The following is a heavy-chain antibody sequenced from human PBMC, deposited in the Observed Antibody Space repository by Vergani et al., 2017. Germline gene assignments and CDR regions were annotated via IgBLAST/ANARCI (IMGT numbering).Heavy chain of an antibody. Sequence: EVQLLESGGDLVQPGGSLRLSCTASGFTFSTYAMTWVRQAPGKGLEWGSTISSDGGSTYYADSVKCRFTISRDNSKNTLSLQMNSLTAEDTAIYYCAGAQGNSAYYDAGFDYWGQGILVTVSS. CDR3: AGAQGNSAYYDAGFDY. CDR2: ISSDGGST. D-gene: IGHD3-22*01. J-gene: IGHJ4*02. V-gene: IGHV3-23*01. CDR1: GFTFSTYA.